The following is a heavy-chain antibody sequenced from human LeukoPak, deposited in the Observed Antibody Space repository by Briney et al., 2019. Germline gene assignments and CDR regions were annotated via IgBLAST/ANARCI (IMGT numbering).Heavy chain of an antibody. CDR2: ISSSSSTI. CDR3: ARDRYAYMDV. CDR1: GFTFSSYS. Sequence: GGSLRLSCAASGFTFSSYSMNWVRQAPGKGLEWVSYISSSSSTIYYAGSVKGRFTISRDNAKNSLYLQMNSLRAEDTAVYYCARDRYAYMDVWGKGTTVTVSS. D-gene: IGHD5-12*01. J-gene: IGHJ6*03. V-gene: IGHV3-48*01.